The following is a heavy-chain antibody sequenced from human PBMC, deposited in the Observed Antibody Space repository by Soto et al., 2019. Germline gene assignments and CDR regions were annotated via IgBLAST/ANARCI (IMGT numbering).Heavy chain of an antibody. CDR1: GGSVSSGNYY. V-gene: IGHV4-61*01. J-gene: IGHJ4*02. D-gene: IGHD1-26*01. CDR3: ARRYGGNLDY. CDR2: FYYTGSI. Sequence: SESLSLTCTVSGGSVSSGNYYWSWIRQPPGKGLEWIGYFYYTGSISYNPSLKSQVTIFIDASKNQFSLRLSSVTAADTAVYYCARRYGGNLDYWGQGTLVTVSS.